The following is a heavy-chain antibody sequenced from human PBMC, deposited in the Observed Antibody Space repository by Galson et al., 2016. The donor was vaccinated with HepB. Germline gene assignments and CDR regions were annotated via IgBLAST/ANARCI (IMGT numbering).Heavy chain of an antibody. Sequence: SLRLSCAASGFTFDDYAMHWVRQAPGKGLEWVSGISWNSAIIAYADSVEGRFTISRDNARNSLYLQVNSLRTEDTAFYFCARRGYSDYYFDYWGQGTLVTVSS. CDR1: GFTFDDYA. CDR3: ARRGYSDYYFDY. V-gene: IGHV3-9*01. D-gene: IGHD3-16*02. CDR2: ISWNSAII. J-gene: IGHJ4*02.